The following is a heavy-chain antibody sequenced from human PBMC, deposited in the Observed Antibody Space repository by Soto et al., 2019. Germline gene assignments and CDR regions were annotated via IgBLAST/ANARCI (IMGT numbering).Heavy chain of an antibody. CDR1: GYTFTSYG. CDR3: ARDQGIRLYNWFDP. D-gene: IGHD3-10*01. Sequence: ASVKVSCKASGYTFTSYGISWVRPAPGQGLEWMGWIRAYNGNTNYAQKLQGRVTMTTDPSTSTAYMELRSLRSDDTAVYYCARDQGIRLYNWFDPWGQGTLVTVSS. J-gene: IGHJ5*02. V-gene: IGHV1-18*01. CDR2: IRAYNGNT.